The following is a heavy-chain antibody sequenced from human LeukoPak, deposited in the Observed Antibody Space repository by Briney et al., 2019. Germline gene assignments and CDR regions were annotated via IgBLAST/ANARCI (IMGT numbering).Heavy chain of an antibody. J-gene: IGHJ4*02. Sequence: SETLSLTCAVSGGSFSGYYWSWIRQPPGKGLEWIGEINHSGSTNYNPSLKSRVTISVDTSKNQFSLKLSSVTAADTAVYYCARVTYYYDSSGYYPDYWGQGTLVTVSS. V-gene: IGHV4-34*01. D-gene: IGHD3-22*01. CDR1: GGSFSGYY. CDR3: ARVTYYYDSSGYYPDY. CDR2: INHSGST.